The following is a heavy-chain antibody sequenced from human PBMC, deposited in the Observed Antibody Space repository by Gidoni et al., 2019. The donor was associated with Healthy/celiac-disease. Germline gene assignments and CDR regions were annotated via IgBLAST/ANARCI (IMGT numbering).Heavy chain of an antibody. CDR2: IRRKAYGGTT. J-gene: IGHJ4*01. V-gene: IGHV3-49*03. D-gene: IGHD1-26*01. Sequence: EVQLVDSGGRLVQPGLSLRLSCTASGFTFGVYAMGWFSQAPGKGLECVGVIRRKAYGGTTEYAKSVKGRFTISRDDSKSIAYLQMNSLKTEDTAVYYCTRDSSGSYYHNYFDYWGQGTLVTVSS. CDR1: GFTFGVYA. CDR3: TRDSSGSYYHNYFDY.